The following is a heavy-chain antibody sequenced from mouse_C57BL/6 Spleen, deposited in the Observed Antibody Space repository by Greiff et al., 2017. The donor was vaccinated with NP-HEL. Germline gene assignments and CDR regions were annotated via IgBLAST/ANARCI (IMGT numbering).Heavy chain of an antibody. CDR1: GYTFTSYW. V-gene: IGHV1-64*01. CDR3: ARGYDYDAAMDY. J-gene: IGHJ4*01. CDR2: IHPNSGST. D-gene: IGHD2-4*01. Sequence: QVQLQQPGAELVKPGASVKLSCKASGYTFTSYWMHWVKQRPGQGLEWIGMIHPNSGSTNYNEKFKSKATLTVDKSSSTAYMQLSSLTSEDSAVYYCARGYDYDAAMDYWGQGTSVTVSS.